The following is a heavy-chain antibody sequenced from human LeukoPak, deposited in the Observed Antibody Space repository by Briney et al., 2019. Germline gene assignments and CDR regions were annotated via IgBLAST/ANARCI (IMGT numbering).Heavy chain of an antibody. V-gene: IGHV3-23*01. D-gene: IGHD3-10*01. CDR3: AKDRPNYYGTDGHYYRRDGDS. Sequence: PGVSLRLSCAASKFTFSIYAMSWVRQAPGKGLEWVSSITSAGGTTWYAGSVKGRFTISRDNSKNTVYLQMNSLRVEDTAVYYCAKDRPNYYGTDGHYYRRDGDSWGQGTLVTVSS. J-gene: IGHJ5*01. CDR2: ITSAGGTT. CDR1: KFTFSIYA.